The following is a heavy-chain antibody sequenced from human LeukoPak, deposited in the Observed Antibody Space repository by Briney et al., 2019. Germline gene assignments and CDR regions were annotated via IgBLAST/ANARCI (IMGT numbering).Heavy chain of an antibody. CDR1: GFTFSRYA. CDR2: ISLNGDTT. D-gene: IGHD3-10*01. J-gene: IGHJ4*02. V-gene: IGHV3-64D*06. CDR3: VNTHGSGSYYNPMFDY. Sequence: AGGSLRLSCSASGFTFSRYAMHWVRQAPGKGMECVSSISLNGDTTYYADSVKGRFTISRDNSKNTLWLQVSSLRAEDTAVYYCVNTHGSGSYYNPMFDYWGQGILVTVSS.